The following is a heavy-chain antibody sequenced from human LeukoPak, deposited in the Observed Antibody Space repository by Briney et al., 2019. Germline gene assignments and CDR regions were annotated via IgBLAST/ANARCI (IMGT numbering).Heavy chain of an antibody. D-gene: IGHD7-27*01. V-gene: IGHV3-23*01. CDR3: ARDLAWGAFDY. J-gene: IGHJ4*02. CDR1: GFTFSNHG. CDR2: VSPPGGGT. Sequence: GGCLRLSCAASGFTFSNHGMNWVRQAPGKGLEWLSGVSPPGGGTYYADSVKGRFAISRDDSKNTLSLQMNSLRVDATAVYYCARDLAWGAFDYWGQGTLVTVSS.